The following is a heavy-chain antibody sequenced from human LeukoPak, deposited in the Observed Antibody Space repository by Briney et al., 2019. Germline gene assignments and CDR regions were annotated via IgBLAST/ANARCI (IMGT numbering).Heavy chain of an antibody. CDR1: GFTFDDYG. CDR2: INWNGGST. CDR3: ASRRMGATYFDY. J-gene: IGHJ4*02. D-gene: IGHD1-26*01. V-gene: IGHV3-20*04. Sequence: GGSLRLSCAASGFTFDDYGMSWVRQAPGKGLEWVSGINWNGGSTGYADSVKGRFTISRDNAKNSLYLQMNSLRTEDTALYYCASRRMGATYFDYWGQGTLVTVSS.